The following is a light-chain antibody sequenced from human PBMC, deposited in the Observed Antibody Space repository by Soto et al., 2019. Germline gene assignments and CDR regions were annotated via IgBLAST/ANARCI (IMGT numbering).Light chain of an antibody. CDR1: SSNIGSNY. V-gene: IGLV1-47*01. CDR3: AAWDDSHYV. CDR2: RNN. J-gene: IGLJ1*01. Sequence: QSALTQPPSASGTPGQRVTISCSGSSSNIGSNYVYWYQQLPGTAPKLLIYRNNQRPSGVPDRFSGSKSGTSASLAISGLPAEDEADYYCAAWDDSHYVFGTGTKVTVL.